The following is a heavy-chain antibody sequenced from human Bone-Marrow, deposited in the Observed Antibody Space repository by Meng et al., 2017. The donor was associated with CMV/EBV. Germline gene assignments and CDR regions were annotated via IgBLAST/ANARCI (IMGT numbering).Heavy chain of an antibody. V-gene: IGHV4-34*01. CDR2: INHSGST. CDR1: GGSFSGYY. CDR3: ARIAYYDFWSGYLRSFDP. Sequence: SETLSLTCAVYGGSFSGYYWSWIRQPPGKGLEWIGEINHSGSTNYNPSLKSRVTISVDTSKNQFSLKLSSVTAADTAVYYCARIAYYDFWSGYLRSFDPWGQGTLVTVSS. J-gene: IGHJ5*02. D-gene: IGHD3-3*01.